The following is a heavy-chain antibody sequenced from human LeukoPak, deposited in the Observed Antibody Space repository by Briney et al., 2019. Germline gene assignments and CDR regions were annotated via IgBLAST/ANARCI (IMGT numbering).Heavy chain of an antibody. D-gene: IGHD4-11*01. J-gene: IGHJ4*02. CDR2: IYYSGST. CDR3: ASFRGNYDEYYFGF. CDR1: GGSISSGGYY. Sequence: SQTLSLTCTVSGGSISSGGYYWTWIRQHPGKGLEWIGYIYYSGSTYYNPSLKSRVTISIDTSKNQFSLKLSSVTAADTAMYYCASFRGNYDEYYFGFWGQGILVTVSS. V-gene: IGHV4-31*03.